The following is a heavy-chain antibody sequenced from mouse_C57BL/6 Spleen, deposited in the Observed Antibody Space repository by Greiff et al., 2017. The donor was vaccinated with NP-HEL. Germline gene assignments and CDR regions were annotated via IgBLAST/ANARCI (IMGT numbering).Heavy chain of an antibody. J-gene: IGHJ4*01. CDR3: ARDERDYGNYVRAMDY. Sequence: EVKLMESGGGLVKPGGSLKLSCAASGFTFSSYAMSWVRQTPEKRLEWVATISDGGSYTYYPDNVKGRFTISRDNATNTLYLQMSHLKSEDTAMYYCARDERDYGNYVRAMDYWGQGTSVTVSS. CDR1: GFTFSSYA. CDR2: ISDGGSYT. D-gene: IGHD2-1*01. V-gene: IGHV5-4*01.